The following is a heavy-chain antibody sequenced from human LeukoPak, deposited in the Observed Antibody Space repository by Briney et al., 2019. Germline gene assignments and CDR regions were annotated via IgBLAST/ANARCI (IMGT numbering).Heavy chain of an antibody. V-gene: IGHV5-51*01. D-gene: IGHD3-22*01. CDR1: GYSFTSYW. J-gene: IGHJ4*02. CDR2: IYPGDSDT. CDR3: ARRRYYDSSGCSNFDY. Sequence: GESLKISCKGSGYSFTSYWIGWVRQMPGKGLEWMGIIYPGDSDTRYSPSFQGQVTISADKSISTAYLQWSSLKASDTAMYYCARRRYYDSSGCSNFDYWGQGTLVTVSS.